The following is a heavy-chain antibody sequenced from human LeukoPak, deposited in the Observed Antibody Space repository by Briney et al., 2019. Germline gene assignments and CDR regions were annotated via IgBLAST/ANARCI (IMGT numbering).Heavy chain of an antibody. CDR2: IIPILGIA. D-gene: IGHD1-26*01. Sequence: SVKVSCKASGGTFSSYAISWVRQAPGQGLEWMGRIIPILGIANYAQKFQGRVTITPDKSTSTAYMELSSLRSEDTAVYYCARASPVGHTFVYWGQGTLVTVSS. J-gene: IGHJ4*02. CDR3: ARASPVGHTFVY. V-gene: IGHV1-69*04. CDR1: GGTFSSYA.